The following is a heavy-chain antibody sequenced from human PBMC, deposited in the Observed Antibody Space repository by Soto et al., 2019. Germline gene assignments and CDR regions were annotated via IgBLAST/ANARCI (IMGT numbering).Heavy chain of an antibody. Sequence: SETLSLTCTVSGGSISSGGYYWSWIRQHPGKGLEWIGDIYYSGSTYYNPSLKRRVTISVDTSKNQFSLKVSSVIAADTAVYYCARDAVGKRGSSYYNWFDPWGQGTLVTVSS. CDR3: ARDAVGKRGSSYYNWFDP. CDR1: GGSISSGGYY. V-gene: IGHV4-31*03. D-gene: IGHD6-13*01. CDR2: IYYSGST. J-gene: IGHJ5*02.